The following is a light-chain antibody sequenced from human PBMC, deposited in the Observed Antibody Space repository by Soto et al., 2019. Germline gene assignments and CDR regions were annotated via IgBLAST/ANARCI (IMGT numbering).Light chain of an antibody. CDR1: QSISDT. CDR3: QQRSNWQVT. V-gene: IGKV3D-11*02. CDR2: DAS. J-gene: IGKJ5*01. Sequence: EIVLTQSPATLSLSPGERATLSCRASQSISDTLACYQQKPGQPPRLLIYDASNRATGIPARFSGSGSGTDFTLTISSLEPEDFAVYYCQQRSNWQVTFGQGTRLE.